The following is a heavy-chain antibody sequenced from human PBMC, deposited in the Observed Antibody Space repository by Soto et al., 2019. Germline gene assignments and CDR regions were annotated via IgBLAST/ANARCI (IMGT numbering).Heavy chain of an antibody. V-gene: IGHV3-21*01. CDR2: ISSSSSYI. J-gene: IGHJ5*02. CDR1: GFTFSSYS. Sequence: GGSLRLSCAASGFTFSSYSMNWVRQAPGKGLEWVSSISSSSSYIYYADSVKGRFTISRDNAKNSLYLQMNSLRAEDTAVYYCAREVTGDQGNWFDPWGQGTLVTVSS. D-gene: IGHD7-27*01. CDR3: AREVTGDQGNWFDP.